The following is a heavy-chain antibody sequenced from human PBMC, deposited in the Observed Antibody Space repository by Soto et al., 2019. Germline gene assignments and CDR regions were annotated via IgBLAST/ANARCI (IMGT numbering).Heavy chain of an antibody. CDR1: GGSISSYY. CDR3: ARSYYYGSGSLTDFDY. V-gene: IGHV4-59*08. CDR2: IYYSGST. D-gene: IGHD3-10*01. Sequence: PSETLSLTCTVSGGSISSYYWSWIRQPPGKGLEWIGYIYYSGSTNYNPSLKSRVTISVDTSKNQFSLKLSSVTAADTAVYYCARSYYYGSGSLTDFDYWGQGTLVTVSS. J-gene: IGHJ4*02.